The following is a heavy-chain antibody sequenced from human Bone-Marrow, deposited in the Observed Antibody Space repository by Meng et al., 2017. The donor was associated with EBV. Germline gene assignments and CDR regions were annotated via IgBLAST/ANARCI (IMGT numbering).Heavy chain of an antibody. J-gene: IGHJ4*02. V-gene: IGHV4-4*02. CDR3: ARTDWYAGLILCG. CDR2: IYHSGST. CDR1: GGSISSSNW. Sequence: QVHLTQSGPGLLRPSGTLSLTCAVSGGSISSSNWWSWVRQPPGKGLEWIGEIYHSGSTNYNPSLKSRVTISVDKSKNQFSLKLSSVTAADTAVYYCARTDWYAGLILCGWGQGTLVTVAS. D-gene: IGHD3-9*01.